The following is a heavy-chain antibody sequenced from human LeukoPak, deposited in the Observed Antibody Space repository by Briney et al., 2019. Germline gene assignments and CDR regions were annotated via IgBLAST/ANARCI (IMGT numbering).Heavy chain of an antibody. CDR3: ARDPNIVATTNYFDY. CDR2: ISTYNGNT. CDR1: GYTFTIYG. Sequence: ASVKVSCKASGYTFTIYGISWVRQAPGQGLEWMGWISTYNGNTNYAQKLQGRVTMTTDTSTSTAYMELRSLRSDDTAVYYCARDPNIVATTNYFDYRGQGTLVTVSS. V-gene: IGHV1-18*01. D-gene: IGHD5-12*01. J-gene: IGHJ4*02.